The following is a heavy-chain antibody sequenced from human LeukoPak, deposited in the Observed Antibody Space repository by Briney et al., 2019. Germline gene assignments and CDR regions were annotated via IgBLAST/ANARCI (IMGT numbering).Heavy chain of an antibody. CDR1: GGSIDSYY. V-gene: IGHV4-59*01. J-gene: IGHJ3*02. CDR2: IYYSGST. Sequence: PSETLSLTCTVSGGSIDSYYWSWIRQPAGKGLEWIGYIYYSGSTNYNPSLKSRVTISVDTSKNQFSLKLSSVTAADTAVYYCARVGGDLEVGATANDAFDIWGQGTMVTVSS. CDR3: ARVGGDLEVGATANDAFDI. D-gene: IGHD1-26*01.